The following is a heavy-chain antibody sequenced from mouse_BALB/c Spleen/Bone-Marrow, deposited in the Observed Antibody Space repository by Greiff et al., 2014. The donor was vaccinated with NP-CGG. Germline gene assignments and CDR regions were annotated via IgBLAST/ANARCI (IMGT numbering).Heavy chain of an antibody. Sequence: VQVVESGAEFAKPGASVRLSCKASGYTFTRFYIHWVKQRPGQDLEWIGEIDPSDSYINYNQKFKGKATLTVDKSSSTAYTQLSSLTSEDSALYYCARWGYLDYWGQGTTLTVSS. CDR2: IDPSDSYI. D-gene: IGHD3-1*01. CDR1: GYTFTRFY. CDR3: ARWGYLDY. J-gene: IGHJ2*01. V-gene: IGHV1-69*02.